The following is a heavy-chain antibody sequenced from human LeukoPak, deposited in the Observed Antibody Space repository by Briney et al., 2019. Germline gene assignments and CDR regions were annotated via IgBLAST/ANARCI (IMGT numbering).Heavy chain of an antibody. CDR1: GGSISSYY. CDR3: ARESPAQYCSSTSCYLIYYYYYMDV. J-gene: IGHJ6*03. CDR2: IYYSGST. D-gene: IGHD2-2*01. Sequence: PSETLSLTCTVSGGSISSYYWSWIWEPPGKGLEWIGYIYYSGSTNYNPSLKSRVTISVDTSKNQFSLKLSSVTAADTAVYYCARESPAQYCSSTSCYLIYYYYYMDVWGKGTTVTVSS. V-gene: IGHV4-59*01.